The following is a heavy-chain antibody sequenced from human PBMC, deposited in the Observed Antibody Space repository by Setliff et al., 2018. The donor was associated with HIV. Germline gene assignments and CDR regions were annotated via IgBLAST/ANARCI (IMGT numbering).Heavy chain of an antibody. Sequence: SETLSLTCIVSGGSISSSSYYWGWIRQPPGKGLEWIGTVYYSGSTYYNPSLKSRVTISVDTSENQFSLKLSSVTAADTAVYYCAKLTPFDSWGQGTLVTVSS. J-gene: IGHJ4*02. CDR1: GGSISSSSYY. D-gene: IGHD7-27*01. CDR2: VYYSGST. CDR3: AKLTPFDS. V-gene: IGHV4-39*07.